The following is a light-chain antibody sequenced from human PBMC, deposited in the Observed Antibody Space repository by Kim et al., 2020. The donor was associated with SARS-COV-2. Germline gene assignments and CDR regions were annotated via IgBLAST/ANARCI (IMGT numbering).Light chain of an antibody. CDR3: QQSYSTPFT. CDR1: QSISSY. Sequence: ASVGDRVPITCRASQSISSYLNWYQQKPGKAPKLLIYAASSLQSAVPSRFSGSGSGTDFTLTINSLQPEDFATYYCQQSYSTPFTFGPGTKVDIK. V-gene: IGKV1-39*01. J-gene: IGKJ3*01. CDR2: AAS.